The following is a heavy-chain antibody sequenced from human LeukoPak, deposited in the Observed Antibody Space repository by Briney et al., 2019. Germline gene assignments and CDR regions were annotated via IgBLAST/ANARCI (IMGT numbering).Heavy chain of an antibody. CDR1: GFTFSSYA. Sequence: GGSLRLSCAASGFTFSSYAMSWVRQGPGKGQEWVSAISGSGGSTYYADSVKVRFTISRDNSTNKLLLQMNCLRAEDTAVYYSAHRAKYYEFWSGYWAWGQGTLVTVSS. D-gene: IGHD3-3*01. CDR2: ISGSGGST. CDR3: AHRAKYYEFWSGYWA. J-gene: IGHJ5*02. V-gene: IGHV3-23*01.